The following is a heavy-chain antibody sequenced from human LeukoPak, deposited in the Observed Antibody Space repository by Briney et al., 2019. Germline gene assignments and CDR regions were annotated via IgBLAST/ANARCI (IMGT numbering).Heavy chain of an antibody. D-gene: IGHD6-19*01. CDR3: AESYSSGWYGSFDY. Sequence: GGSLRLSCAASGFTFDDYAMHWVRQAPGKGLEWVSGISWNSGSIGYADSVKGRFTISRDNAKNSLYLQMNSLRAEDTALYYCAESYSSGWYGSFDYWGQGTLVTVSS. CDR2: ISWNSGSI. V-gene: IGHV3-9*01. CDR1: GFTFDDYA. J-gene: IGHJ4*02.